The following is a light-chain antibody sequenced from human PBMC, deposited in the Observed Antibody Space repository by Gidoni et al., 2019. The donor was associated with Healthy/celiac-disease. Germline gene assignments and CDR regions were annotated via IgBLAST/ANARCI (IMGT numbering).Light chain of an antibody. V-gene: IGKV3-11*01. CDR1: QSVSSY. J-gene: IGKJ2*01. Sequence: DIVFTQSPATLSLSPGERATLSCSASQSVSSYLAWYQQKPGQAPRLLIYDASNRATGIPPRFSGSGSGTDFTLTSSGLEPEDFAVYYCQQRSNWPYTFXQXTKLEIK. CDR3: QQRSNWPYT. CDR2: DAS.